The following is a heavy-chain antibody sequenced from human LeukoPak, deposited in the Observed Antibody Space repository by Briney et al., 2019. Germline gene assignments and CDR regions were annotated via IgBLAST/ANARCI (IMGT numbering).Heavy chain of an antibody. CDR1: GGSISSYY. D-gene: IGHD6-19*01. CDR2: IYDSGST. J-gene: IGHJ4*02. Sequence: SETLFVNCTVSGGSISSYYWSWIRQPPGKGLEWIGYIYDSGSTKYNPPLKSRVTISMDTSKNQFSLKLSSVTAADTAVYYCAKGCSSGARDWGQRTLVTVSS. CDR3: AKGCSSGARD. V-gene: IGHV4-59*01.